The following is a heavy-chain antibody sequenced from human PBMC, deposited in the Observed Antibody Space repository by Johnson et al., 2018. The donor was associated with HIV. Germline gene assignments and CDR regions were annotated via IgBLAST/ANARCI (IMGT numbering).Heavy chain of an antibody. Sequence: VQVVESGGGVVQPGRSLRLSCVASGFTFSQYAMHWVRQAPGKGLEYVSAISTTGVSTYYADSVRGRFTISRDNSKNTLYLQMGSLRAEDMAVYYCARGGRGYSYSYAFDIWGQGTMVTVSS. V-gene: IGHV3-64*07. CDR2: ISTTGVST. D-gene: IGHD5-18*01. J-gene: IGHJ3*02. CDR3: ARGGRGYSYSYAFDI. CDR1: GFTFSQYA.